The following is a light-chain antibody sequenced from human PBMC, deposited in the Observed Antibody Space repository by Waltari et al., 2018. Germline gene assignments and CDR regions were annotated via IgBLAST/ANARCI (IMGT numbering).Light chain of an antibody. V-gene: IGKV3-20*01. CDR3: QHYVSLPAT. Sequence: EIVLTQSPGTLFLSPGEGATLSCRASQSVSRTLAWYQQKPGQAPRLLIYGASSRATGIPDRCSGSGSGTDFSLTISRLEPDDSAVYFCQHYVSLPATFGQGTKVEIK. CDR2: GAS. CDR1: QSVSRT. J-gene: IGKJ1*01.